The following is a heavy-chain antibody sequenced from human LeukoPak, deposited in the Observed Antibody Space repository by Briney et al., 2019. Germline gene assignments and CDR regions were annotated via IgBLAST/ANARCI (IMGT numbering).Heavy chain of an antibody. CDR2: IYSGGST. V-gene: IGHV3-53*01. Sequence: QSRGSLRLSCAASGFTFSNAWTSWVRQAPGKGLEWVSVIYSGGSTYYADSVKGRFTISRDNSKNTLYLQMNSLRAEDTAVYYCASGLLTGYSLDYWGQGTLVTVSS. J-gene: IGHJ4*02. CDR3: ASGLLTGYSLDY. CDR1: GFTFSNAW. D-gene: IGHD3-9*01.